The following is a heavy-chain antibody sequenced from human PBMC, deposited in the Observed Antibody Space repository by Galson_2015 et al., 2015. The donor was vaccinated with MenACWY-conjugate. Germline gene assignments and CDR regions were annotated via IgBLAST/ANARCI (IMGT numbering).Heavy chain of an antibody. CDR1: GGTFSTYG. D-gene: IGHD5-18*01. V-gene: IGHV1-69*04. CDR3: ASVVQLWYYFVF. Sequence: SVKVSCKASGGTFSTYGIVWVRQAPGQGLEWMGRIIPILDKTNYAQTFQDRVTITADKSTSTPYMELSSLRSEDTAVYYCASVVQLWYYFVFWGQGTLATFSS. J-gene: IGHJ4*02. CDR2: IIPILDKT.